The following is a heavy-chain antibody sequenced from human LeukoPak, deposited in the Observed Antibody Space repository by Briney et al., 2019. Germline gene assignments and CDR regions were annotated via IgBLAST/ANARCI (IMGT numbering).Heavy chain of an antibody. Sequence: PSETLSLTCAVYGGSFSGYYWSWIRQPPGKGLEWIGEINHSGSTNYNPSLKSRVTISVDTSKNQFSLKLSSVTAADTALYYCARQSHEAPLLTSPADYWGQGTQVTVSS. CDR1: GGSFSGYY. CDR3: ARQSHEAPLLTSPADY. V-gene: IGHV4-34*01. CDR2: INHSGST. D-gene: IGHD3-9*01. J-gene: IGHJ4*02.